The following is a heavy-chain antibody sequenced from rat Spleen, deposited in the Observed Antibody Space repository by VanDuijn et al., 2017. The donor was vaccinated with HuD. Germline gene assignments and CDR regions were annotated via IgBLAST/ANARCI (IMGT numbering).Heavy chain of an antibody. V-gene: IGHV5S13*01. CDR3: AVAGYGY. Sequence: EVQLVESGGGLVQPGRSLKLSCAASGFTFSNYDMAWVRQAPTKGLEWVASISSGGGGTYYPDSVKGRFTISRDNAENTVYLQMNSLRSEDTATYYCAVAGYGYWGQGVMVTVSS. J-gene: IGHJ2*01. CDR1: GFTFSNYD. D-gene: IGHD1-7*01. CDR2: ISSGGGGT.